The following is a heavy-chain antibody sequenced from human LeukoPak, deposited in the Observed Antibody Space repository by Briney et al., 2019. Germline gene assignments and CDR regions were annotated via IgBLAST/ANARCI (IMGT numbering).Heavy chain of an antibody. D-gene: IGHD5-12*01. J-gene: IGHJ4*02. Sequence: GASVKVSCKASGYTFTSYDINWVRQATGQGLEWMGWMNPNSGNTGYAQKFQGRVTITRNTSISTAYMELSSLRSEDTAVYYCARENAATISFFDYWGQGTLVTVSS. CDR1: GYTFTSYD. CDR3: ARENAATISFFDY. CDR2: MNPNSGNT. V-gene: IGHV1-8*03.